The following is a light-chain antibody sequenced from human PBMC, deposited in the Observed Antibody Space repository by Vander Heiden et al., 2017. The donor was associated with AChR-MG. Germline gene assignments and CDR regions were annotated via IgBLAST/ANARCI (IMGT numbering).Light chain of an antibody. Sequence: QSALTQPASVSGSPGQSINISCTGTSSDGGGYNYVPWYQQHPGKAPKLMIYDVSKRPSGVSNRFSGSKSGNTASLTISGLQAEDEAYYYCSSYTSSSWVFGTGTKVTVL. J-gene: IGLJ1*01. CDR1: SSDGGGYNY. CDR3: SSYTSSSWV. CDR2: DVS. V-gene: IGLV2-14*01.